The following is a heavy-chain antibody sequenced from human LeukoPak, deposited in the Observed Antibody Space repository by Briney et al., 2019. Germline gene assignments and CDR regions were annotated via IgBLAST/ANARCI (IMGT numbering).Heavy chain of an antibody. D-gene: IGHD1-26*01. J-gene: IGHJ4*02. CDR1: GFTFSAFA. V-gene: IGHV3-33*06. Sequence: GGSLRLSCVASGFTFSAFAMLWVRQAPGKGLEWVAVVWYDGTNTYYADSVKGRFTISGDNSKNTLYLQMNSLRAEDTGVYYCAKDGGTGVGATEYYFDYWGQGTLVTVSS. CDR2: VWYDGTNT. CDR3: AKDGGTGVGATEYYFDY.